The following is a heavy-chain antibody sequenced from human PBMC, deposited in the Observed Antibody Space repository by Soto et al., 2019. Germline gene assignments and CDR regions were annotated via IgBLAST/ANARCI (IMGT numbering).Heavy chain of an antibody. CDR1: GYTFTSYG. V-gene: IGHV1-18*01. D-gene: IGHD6-19*01. CDR2: ISAYNGNT. J-gene: IGHJ4*02. CDR3: ARDCWSSGCHGGGY. Sequence: QVQLVQSGAEVKKPGASVKVSCKASGYTFTSYGIIGVRQAPGQGLEWMGWISAYNGNTNYAQKLQGRVTMTTDTSTSKAYMELRSLRSDDTAVYYCARDCWSSGCHGGGYWGQGTLVTVSS.